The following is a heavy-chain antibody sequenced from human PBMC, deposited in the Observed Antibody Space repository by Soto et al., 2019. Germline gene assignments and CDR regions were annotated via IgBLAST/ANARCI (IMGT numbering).Heavy chain of an antibody. J-gene: IGHJ4*02. CDR3: ARTLRWGDVSLYRPSDY. CDR2: LKQDGSEK. Sequence: EVQLVESGGGLVQPGGSLRLSCATSGFTFSMHWMTWVRQAPGKGLEWVASLKQDGSEKYYVDSVKGRFTVSRDNGQNSLYLEMDSLRAEDTAVYYCARTLRWGDVSLYRPSDYWAQGTLVTVSS. V-gene: IGHV3-7*01. D-gene: IGHD3-16*02. CDR1: GFTFSMHW.